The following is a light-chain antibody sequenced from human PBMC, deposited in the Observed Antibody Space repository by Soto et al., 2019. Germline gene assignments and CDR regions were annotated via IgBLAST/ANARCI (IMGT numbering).Light chain of an antibody. Sequence: DIQLTQSPSSLSAFVGDRVTITCRASQGITNYLAWYQQKPGKVPKLLIYRASTLQSGVPSRFSRSGSGTDFTLTISSLQPEDVATYYCQKYNSAPWTFGQGTKVEIK. CDR2: RAS. J-gene: IGKJ1*01. V-gene: IGKV1-27*01. CDR1: QGITNY. CDR3: QKYNSAPWT.